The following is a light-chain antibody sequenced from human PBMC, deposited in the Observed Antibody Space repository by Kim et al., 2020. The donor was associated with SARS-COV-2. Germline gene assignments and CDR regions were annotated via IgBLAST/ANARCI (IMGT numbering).Light chain of an antibody. CDR2: DVS. CDR1: STDIGGYNY. Sequence: GQSITISCTGTSTDIGGYNYVSWYQHRPGKAPKLLICDVSERPSGVSSRFSGSKSGNTASLTISGLQTEDEADYFCSSYTSRSTGIFGGGTQLTVL. CDR3: SSYTSRSTGI. V-gene: IGLV2-14*03. J-gene: IGLJ2*01.